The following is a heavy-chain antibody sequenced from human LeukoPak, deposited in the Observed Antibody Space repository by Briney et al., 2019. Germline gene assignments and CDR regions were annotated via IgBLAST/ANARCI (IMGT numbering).Heavy chain of an antibody. CDR1: GYSISSGYY. Sequence: PSETLSVTCAVSGYSISSGYYWGWIRQPPGKGLEWIGSIYHSGSTYYNPSLKSRVTISVDTSKNQFSLKLSSVTAADTAVYYCARGAAGYSYRIDYWGQGTLVTVSS. CDR2: IYHSGST. CDR3: ARGAAGYSYRIDY. J-gene: IGHJ4*02. V-gene: IGHV4-38-2*01. D-gene: IGHD5-18*01.